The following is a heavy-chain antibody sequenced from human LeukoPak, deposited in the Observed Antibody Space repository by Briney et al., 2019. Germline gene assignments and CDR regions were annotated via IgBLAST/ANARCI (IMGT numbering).Heavy chain of an antibody. CDR3: ATMGASGSGSYTPYYYGMDV. Sequence: ASVKVSCKASGGTFSSYAISWVRQAPGQGLEWMGGIIPIFGTANYAQKFQGRVTITADESTSTAYMELSSLRSEDTAVYYCATMGASGSGSYTPYYYGMDVWGQGTTVTVSS. J-gene: IGHJ6*02. CDR2: IIPIFGTA. CDR1: GGTFSSYA. D-gene: IGHD3-10*01. V-gene: IGHV1-69*13.